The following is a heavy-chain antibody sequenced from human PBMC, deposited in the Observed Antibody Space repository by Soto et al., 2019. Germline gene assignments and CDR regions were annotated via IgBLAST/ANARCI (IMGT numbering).Heavy chain of an antibody. J-gene: IGHJ6*02. CDR3: AREGAASYSYYYGTDV. CDR1: GGSISSGDSY. CDR2: TYHSGSP. D-gene: IGHD3-16*01. V-gene: IGHV4-30-4*01. Sequence: QVQLQESGPGLVKPSQTLSLTCTVSGGSISSGDSYWSWIRQSPGKGLEWIGYTYHSGSPYYNPSLDSRVTISVDTSKNQFSLKLNSVTAADTAVYYCAREGAASYSYYYGTDVWGQGTTVTVSS.